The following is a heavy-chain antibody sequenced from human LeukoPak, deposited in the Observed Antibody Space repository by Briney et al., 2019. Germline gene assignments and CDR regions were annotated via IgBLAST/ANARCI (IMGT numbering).Heavy chain of an antibody. Sequence: GASVKVSCKASGYTFTGYYMHWVRQAPGQGLEWMGWINPNSGGTNYAQKFQGRVTMTRDTSISTAYMELSRLRSDDTAVYYCARAGITGTTWRHWFDPWGQGTLVTVSS. V-gene: IGHV1-2*02. D-gene: IGHD1-20*01. CDR1: GYTFTGYY. CDR3: ARAGITGTTWRHWFDP. J-gene: IGHJ5*02. CDR2: INPNSGGT.